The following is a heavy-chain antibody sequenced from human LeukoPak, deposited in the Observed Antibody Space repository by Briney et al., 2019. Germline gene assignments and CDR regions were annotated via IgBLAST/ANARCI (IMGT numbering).Heavy chain of an antibody. V-gene: IGHV3-48*01. J-gene: IGHJ3*01. CDR2: ISDNSRTI. CDR1: GFTVSSSY. Sequence: PGGSGRLSCAASGFTVSSSYMTWVRQAPGKGLEWISYISDNSRTIYYADSVRGRFIISRDNAKNLLFLQVNDPGADDTGVYYCARHRVRGSRTAAFDFWGQGTGVIVSS. D-gene: IGHD3-10*02. CDR3: ARHRVRGSRTAAFDF.